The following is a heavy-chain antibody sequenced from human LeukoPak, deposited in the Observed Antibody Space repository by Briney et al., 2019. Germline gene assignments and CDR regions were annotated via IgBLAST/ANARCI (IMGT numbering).Heavy chain of an antibody. CDR1: GFTFADDA. CDR2: ISWNSGSI. D-gene: IGHD3-10*01. V-gene: IGHV3-9*01. J-gene: IGHJ5*02. Sequence: GRSLRLSCAASGFTFADDAMHWVRQAPGKGLEWVSGISWNSGSIGYADSVKGRFTISRDNAKNSLYLQMNSLRAEDTALYYCAKGGNYGSGSYLDWFDPWGQGTLVTVSS. CDR3: AKGGNYGSGSYLDWFDP.